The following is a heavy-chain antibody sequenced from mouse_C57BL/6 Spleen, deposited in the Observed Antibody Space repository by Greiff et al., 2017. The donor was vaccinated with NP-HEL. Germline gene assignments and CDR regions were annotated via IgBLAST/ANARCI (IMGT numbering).Heavy chain of an antibody. J-gene: IGHJ2*01. CDR2: INYDGSST. V-gene: IGHV5-16*01. CDR3: ARDRYGSSYEDYYLDY. CDR1: GFTFSDYY. Sequence: EVHLVESEGGLVQPGSSMKLSCTASGFTFSDYYMAWVRQVPEKGLEWVANINYDGSSTYYLDSLKSRFIISRDNAKNILYLQMSSLKSEDTATYYCARDRYGSSYEDYYLDYWGQGTTLTVSS. D-gene: IGHD1-1*01.